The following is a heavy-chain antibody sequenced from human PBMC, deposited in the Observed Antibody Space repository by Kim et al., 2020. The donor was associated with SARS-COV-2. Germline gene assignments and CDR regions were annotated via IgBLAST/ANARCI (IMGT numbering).Heavy chain of an antibody. CDR1: GFTFSRYW. CDR2: IYSDGSGT. J-gene: IGHJ4*02. D-gene: IGHD3-22*01. CDR3: ARRAVDSSGTYYFDY. V-gene: IGHV3-74*01. Sequence: GGSLRLSCAASGFTFSRYWMHWVSQPPGKGLVWVSRIYSDGSGTSYADSVKGRFTISRDNAKNTLYLQMNSLRAEDTALYYCARRAVDSSGTYYFDYWGQGTLVTVSS.